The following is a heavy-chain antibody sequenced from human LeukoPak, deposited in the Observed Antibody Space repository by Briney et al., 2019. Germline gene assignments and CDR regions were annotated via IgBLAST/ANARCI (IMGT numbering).Heavy chain of an antibody. CDR2: MNPASGNT. J-gene: IGHJ4*02. Sequence: ASVKVSCKASGYTFTNYDINWLRQASGQGLEWMGWMNPASGNTGFAQKFQGRVIMTRNTPITTAYMELSGLTSEDTAVYYCAIAYQSGGYYVFDSWGQGTLVTVSS. CDR3: AIAYQSGGYYVFDS. CDR1: GYTFTNYD. D-gene: IGHD3-3*01. V-gene: IGHV1-8*01.